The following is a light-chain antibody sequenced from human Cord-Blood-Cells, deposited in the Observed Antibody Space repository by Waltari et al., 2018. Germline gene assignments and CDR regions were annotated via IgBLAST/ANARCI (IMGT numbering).Light chain of an antibody. CDR3: FSYAGSSTVV. V-gene: IGLV2-23*02. J-gene: IGLJ2*01. Sequence: QSDLTQPASVSGSPGQSITISCTGTSSDVGSYNLVSWYQQHPGKAPKLMIYEVSNRPSGGSNLFSGSESRNTASLTISGLQAEDEADYYCFSYAGSSTVVFGGGTKLTVL. CDR1: SSDVGSYNL. CDR2: EVS.